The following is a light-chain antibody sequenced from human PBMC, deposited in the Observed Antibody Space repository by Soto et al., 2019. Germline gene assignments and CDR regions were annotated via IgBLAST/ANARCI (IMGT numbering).Light chain of an antibody. Sequence: DIQMTQSPSTLSASVGDRVTITCRASQSISSWLAWYQQKPGKAPKLLIYKASSLESGVPSRFSGSGSGTDFTLTISSLQPEDFATYYCLHLNSYPSLTFGGGTKVEIK. CDR2: KAS. CDR1: QSISSW. CDR3: LHLNSYPSLT. V-gene: IGKV1-5*03. J-gene: IGKJ4*01.